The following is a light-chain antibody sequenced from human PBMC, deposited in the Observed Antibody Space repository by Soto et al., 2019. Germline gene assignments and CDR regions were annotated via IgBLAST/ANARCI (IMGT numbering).Light chain of an antibody. CDR2: GIS. J-gene: IGKJ5*01. V-gene: IGKV3D-15*01. CDR1: QSVNSN. CDR3: QQHGQWPIT. Sequence: EIVRTQARATLSVSPVERASVSCRASQSVNSNYLAWYQQKPGQAPRLLIYGISKRATDIPDRFSGSGSGTEFTLTISSLQPEDFATYYCQQHGQWPITFGQGTRLEIK.